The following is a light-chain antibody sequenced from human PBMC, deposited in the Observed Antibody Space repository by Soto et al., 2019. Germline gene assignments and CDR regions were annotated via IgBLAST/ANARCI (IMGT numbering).Light chain of an antibody. CDR2: GAS. CDR1: QSVSSSY. J-gene: IGKJ5*01. V-gene: IGKV3-20*01. Sequence: EIVLTHTPTTLSFSPGERATLSCRASQSVSSSYLAWYQQKPGQAPRLLIYGASSRAAGIPDRFSGSGSGTDFTLTISRLEPEDFAVYYCQQYGSSPRGTFGQGTRLEI. CDR3: QQYGSSPRGT.